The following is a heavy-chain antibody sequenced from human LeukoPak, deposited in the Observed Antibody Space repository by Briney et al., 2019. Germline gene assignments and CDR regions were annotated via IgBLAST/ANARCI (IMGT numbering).Heavy chain of an antibody. D-gene: IGHD3-22*01. CDR3: ARQAYGSHFDAFDI. CDR1: GYRFTTDY. V-gene: IGHV5-51*01. Sequence: GESLKISCKASGYRFTTDYIGWVRQMPGKGLEWMGIIYPDDSETNYSPSFQGQVSMSVDKSITTAYLQWSSLKASDTAIYYCARQAYGSHFDAFDIWGQGAMVTVSS. J-gene: IGHJ3*02. CDR2: IYPDDSET.